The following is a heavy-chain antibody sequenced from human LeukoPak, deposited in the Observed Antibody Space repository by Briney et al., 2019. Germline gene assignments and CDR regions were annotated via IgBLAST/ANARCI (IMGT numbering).Heavy chain of an antibody. V-gene: IGHV1-69*13. Sequence: EASVKVSCKASGGTFSSYAISWVRQAPGQGLEWMGGIIPIFGTANYAQKFQGRVTITADESTSTAYMELSSLRSEDTAVYYCARDGLLLSAFDIWGQGTMVTVSS. J-gene: IGHJ3*02. CDR3: ARDGLLLSAFDI. CDR1: GGTFSSYA. CDR2: IIPIFGTA. D-gene: IGHD2/OR15-2a*01.